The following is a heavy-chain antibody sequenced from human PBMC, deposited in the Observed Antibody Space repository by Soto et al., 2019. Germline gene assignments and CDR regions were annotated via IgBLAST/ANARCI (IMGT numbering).Heavy chain of an antibody. CDR3: ARDGSLGAFDI. J-gene: IGHJ3*02. Sequence: SETLSLTCTVSGGSVSSYYWSWIRQPPGKGLEWIGYIYYSGSTNYNPSLKSRVTISVDTSKNQFSLKLSSVTAAGTAVYYCARDGSLGAFDIWGQGTMVTVSS. V-gene: IGHV4-59*02. CDR1: GGSVSSYY. D-gene: IGHD3-16*01. CDR2: IYYSGST.